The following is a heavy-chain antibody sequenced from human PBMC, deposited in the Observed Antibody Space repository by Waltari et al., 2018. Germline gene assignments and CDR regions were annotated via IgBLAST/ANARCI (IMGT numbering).Heavy chain of an antibody. V-gene: IGHV4-59*01. CDR1: GGPISTDY. CDR3: ARADSSTAYFYYYMDV. J-gene: IGHJ6*03. D-gene: IGHD6-13*01. Sequence: QVELQESGPGLVKASETLSLTCTVSGGPISTDYWGWIRQPPEKGLEYRGYVYYTGTTNYNPSLKNRVTISVDTSKNQFSLKVNSVTAADTAVYYCARADSSTAYFYYYMDVWGTGTTVTVSS. CDR2: VYYTGTT.